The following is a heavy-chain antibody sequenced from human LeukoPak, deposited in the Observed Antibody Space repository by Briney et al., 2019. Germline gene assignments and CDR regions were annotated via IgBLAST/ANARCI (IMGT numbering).Heavy chain of an antibody. CDR3: ASTRAYSGSYYGAFDI. CDR1: GYTFTSYG. D-gene: IGHD1-26*01. CDR2: ISAYNGNT. V-gene: IGHV1-18*01. J-gene: IGHJ3*02. Sequence: ASVKVSCKASGYTFTSYGISWVRQAPGQGLEWMGWISAYNGNTNYAQKLQGRVTMTTDTSTSTAYMELRSLRSDDTAVYYCASTRAYSGSYYGAFDIWGQGTMVTVSS.